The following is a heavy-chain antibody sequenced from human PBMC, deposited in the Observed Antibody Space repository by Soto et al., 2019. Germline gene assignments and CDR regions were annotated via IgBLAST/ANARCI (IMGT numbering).Heavy chain of an antibody. CDR1: GFTFSSYS. Sequence: EVQLVESGGGLVQPGGSLRLSCAASGFTFSSYSMNWVRQAPGKGLEWVSYISSSSSTIYYADSVKGRFTISRDNAKNSMYLQLNSLRAEETAVYYCARGRIWDIVIMSWGQGTLVTVSS. V-gene: IGHV3-48*04. J-gene: IGHJ4*02. D-gene: IGHD2-8*01. CDR3: ARGRIWDIVIMS. CDR2: ISSSSSTI.